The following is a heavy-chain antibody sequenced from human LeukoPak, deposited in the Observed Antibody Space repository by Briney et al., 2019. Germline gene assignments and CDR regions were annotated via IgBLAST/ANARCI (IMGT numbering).Heavy chain of an antibody. CDR3: ARERRITMVRGDNYYMDV. CDR1: GFTFSAYW. V-gene: IGHV3-74*01. Sequence: GGSLRLSCAASGFTFSAYWMHWVRQAPGKGLVWVSRINTDGSSPTYAASVKGRFTISRDNAKNTLYLQMNSLTAEDTAVYYCARERRITMVRGDNYYMDVWGKGTTVTVSS. J-gene: IGHJ6*03. CDR2: INTDGSSP. D-gene: IGHD3-10*01.